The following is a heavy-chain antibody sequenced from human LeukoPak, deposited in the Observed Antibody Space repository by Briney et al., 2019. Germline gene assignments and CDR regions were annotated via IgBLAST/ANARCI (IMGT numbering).Heavy chain of an antibody. Sequence: GGSLRLSCASSGFSFSGHAMIWVRQAPGKGLELVSTISGSGASTFYADSVRGRFITSKDIPSNTVYLQMNSLRAEDTAVYYCAKGSRGYTNYHFDYWGQGTLVTVSS. J-gene: IGHJ4*02. CDR1: GFSFSGHA. D-gene: IGHD2-2*02. CDR3: AKGSRGYTNYHFDY. V-gene: IGHV3-23*01. CDR2: ISGSGAST.